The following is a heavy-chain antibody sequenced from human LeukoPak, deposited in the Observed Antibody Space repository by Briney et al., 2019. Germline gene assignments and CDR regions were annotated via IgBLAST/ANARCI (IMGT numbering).Heavy chain of an antibody. J-gene: IGHJ4*02. D-gene: IGHD5-24*01. V-gene: IGHV3-23*01. Sequence: GGSLRLSCAASGFIFSSYAMSWVRQAPGKGLEWVSAISGSGGSTYYADSVKGRFTISRDNSKNTLYLQMNSLRAEDTAVYYCAKRPKDGYNSDYWGQGTLVTVSS. CDR1: GFIFSSYA. CDR3: AKRPKDGYNSDY. CDR2: ISGSGGST.